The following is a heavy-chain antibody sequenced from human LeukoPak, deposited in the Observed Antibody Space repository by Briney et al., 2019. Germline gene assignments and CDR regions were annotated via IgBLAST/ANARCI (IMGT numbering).Heavy chain of an antibody. CDR3: ARGRTYYDFWSGYSSVNWFDP. CDR1: GGSISSSSYY. D-gene: IGHD3-3*01. V-gene: IGHV4-39*07. CDR2: IYYSGST. Sequence: SETLSLTCTVSGGSISSSSYYWGWIRQPPGKGLEWIGSIYYSGSTYYNPSLKSRVTISVDTSKNQFSLKLSSVTAADTAVYYCARGRTYYDFWSGYSSVNWFDPWGQGTLVTVSS. J-gene: IGHJ5*02.